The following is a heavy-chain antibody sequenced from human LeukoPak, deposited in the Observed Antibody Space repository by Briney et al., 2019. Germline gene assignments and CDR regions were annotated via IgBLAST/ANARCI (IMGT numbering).Heavy chain of an antibody. J-gene: IGHJ3*02. Sequence: GGSLRLSCAASGFTFSSYEMNWVRQAPGKGLEWVSYISSSGSTIYYADSVKGRLTISRDNAKNSLYLQVNSLRAEDMTVYYCVRGVGSSTSCYVRAFDIWGQGTMVTVSS. V-gene: IGHV3-48*03. CDR1: GFTFSSYE. D-gene: IGHD2-2*01. CDR2: ISSSGSTI. CDR3: VRGVGSSTSCYVRAFDI.